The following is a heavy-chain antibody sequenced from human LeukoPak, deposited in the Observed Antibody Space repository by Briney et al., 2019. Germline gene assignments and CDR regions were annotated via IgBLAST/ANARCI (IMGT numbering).Heavy chain of an antibody. J-gene: IGHJ6*02. CDR2: IYSGGST. D-gene: IGHD4-17*01. CDR1: GFTVSSNY. CDR3: ARDPGHGVYYYYGMDV. Sequence: PGGSLRLSCAASGFTVSSNYMSWVRQAPGKGLEWVSVIYSGGSTYYADSVKGRFTISRDNSKNTLYLQMNSLRAEDTAVYYCARDPGHGVYYYYGMDVWGQGTTVTVSS. V-gene: IGHV3-53*01.